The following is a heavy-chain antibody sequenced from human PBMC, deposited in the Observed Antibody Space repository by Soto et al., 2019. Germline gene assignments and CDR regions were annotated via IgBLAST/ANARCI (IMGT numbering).Heavy chain of an antibody. V-gene: IGHV3-74*01. CDR1: GFTFSSYW. Sequence: GGSLRLSCAASGFTFSSYWMHWVRQAPGKGLVWVSRINSDGSSTSYADSVKGRFTISRDNAKNTLYLQMNSLRAEDTAVYYCARGFRIAARRYYFDYWGQRTLVTVSS. CDR2: INSDGSST. D-gene: IGHD6-6*01. J-gene: IGHJ4*02. CDR3: ARGFRIAARRYYFDY.